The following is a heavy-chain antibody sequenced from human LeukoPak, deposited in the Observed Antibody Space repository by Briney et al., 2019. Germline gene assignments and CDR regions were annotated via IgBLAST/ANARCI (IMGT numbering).Heavy chain of an antibody. V-gene: IGHV1-2*02. Sequence: ASVKVSCKASGYTFTGYYIHWVRQAPGQGLEWMGWINPNSGGTNYAQKFQGRVTMTRDTSISTAYMELSRLRSDDTAVYYCARGYLSGSYDGNWGQGTLVTVSS. D-gene: IGHD1-26*01. J-gene: IGHJ4*02. CDR1: GYTFTGYY. CDR2: INPNSGGT. CDR3: ARGYLSGSYDGN.